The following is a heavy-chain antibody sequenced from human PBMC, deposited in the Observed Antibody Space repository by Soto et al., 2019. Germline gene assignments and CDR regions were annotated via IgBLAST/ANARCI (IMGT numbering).Heavy chain of an antibody. J-gene: IGHJ4*02. CDR2: VRNKANSYTT. CDR1: GFTFSDSY. CDR3: VKGHLALDN. Sequence: GGSLRLSCTASGFTFSDSYMDWVRQAPGKGLDWVGRVRNKANSYTTEYAASVKGRFTVSRDDSKNSLYLQMNSLKTEDTAVYYCVKGHLALDNWGPGTLVTVSS. V-gene: IGHV3-72*01.